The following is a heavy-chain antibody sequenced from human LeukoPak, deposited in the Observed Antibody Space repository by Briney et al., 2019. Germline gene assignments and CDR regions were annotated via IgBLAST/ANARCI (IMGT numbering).Heavy chain of an antibody. J-gene: IGHJ2*01. CDR3: ARDRGYSYGYWYFDL. D-gene: IGHD5-18*01. Sequence: SETLSLTCTVSGGSISNYYWSWIRQPAGKGLEWIGRIYSSGRSDYNPSLKSRVTISVDTSKNQFSLKLSSVTAADTAVYYCARDRGYSYGYWYFDLWGRGTLVTVSS. CDR1: GGSISNYY. V-gene: IGHV4-4*07. CDR2: IYSSGRS.